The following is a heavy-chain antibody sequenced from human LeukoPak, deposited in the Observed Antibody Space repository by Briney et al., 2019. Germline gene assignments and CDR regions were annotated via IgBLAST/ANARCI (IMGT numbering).Heavy chain of an antibody. CDR2: ISSSGSTI. CDR1: GGSISSYY. D-gene: IGHD3-22*01. J-gene: IGHJ4*02. CDR3: ARTQPRHYDSSGYYADY. Sequence: LSLTCTVSGGSISSYYWSWIRQAPGKGLEWVSYISSSGSTIYYADSVKGRFTISRDNAKNSLYLQMNSLRAEDTAVYYCARTQPRHYDSSGYYADYWGQGTLVTVSS. V-gene: IGHV3-11*04.